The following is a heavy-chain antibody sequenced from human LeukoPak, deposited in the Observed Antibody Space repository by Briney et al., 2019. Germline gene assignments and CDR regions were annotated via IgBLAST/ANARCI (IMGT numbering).Heavy chain of an antibody. CDR1: GFSFNTYA. V-gene: IGHV3-30*03. CDR2: ISYDGSDQ. J-gene: IGHJ4*02. CDR3: ARETSGSSDY. D-gene: IGHD3-22*01. Sequence: GGSLRLSCAASGFSFNTYAMRWVRQAPGKGLEWVAVISYDGSDQYYADSVKGRFTVSRDNSKNTLYLQLNSLRAEDTALYYCARETSGSSDYWGQGTLVTVSS.